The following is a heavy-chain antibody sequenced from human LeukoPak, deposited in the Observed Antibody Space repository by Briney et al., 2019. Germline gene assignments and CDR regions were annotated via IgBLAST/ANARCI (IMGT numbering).Heavy chain of an antibody. D-gene: IGHD3-10*01. CDR1: GFTFSSYE. V-gene: IGHV3-48*03. CDR2: ISSSGSTI. CDR3: ARGQGSGSYLLMDY. J-gene: IGHJ4*02. Sequence: GGSLRLSCAASGFTFSSYEMNWVRQAPGKGLEWVSYISSSGSTIYYADSVKGRFTISRDNAKNSLYLQMNSLRAEDTAVYYCARGQGSGSYLLMDYWGQGTLVTVSS.